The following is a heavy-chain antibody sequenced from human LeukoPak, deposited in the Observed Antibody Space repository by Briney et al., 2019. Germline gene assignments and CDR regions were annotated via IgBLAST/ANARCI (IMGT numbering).Heavy chain of an antibody. Sequence: GGSLRLSCAASGFTFSSYAMHWVRQAPGKGLEWVAVISYDGSNKYYADSVKGRFTISRDNSKNTLYLQMNSLRAEDTAVYYCARDLCSGGSCYSRYWGQGTLVTVSS. D-gene: IGHD2-15*01. V-gene: IGHV3-30-3*01. CDR2: ISYDGSNK. CDR3: ARDLCSGGSCYSRY. J-gene: IGHJ4*02. CDR1: GFTFSSYA.